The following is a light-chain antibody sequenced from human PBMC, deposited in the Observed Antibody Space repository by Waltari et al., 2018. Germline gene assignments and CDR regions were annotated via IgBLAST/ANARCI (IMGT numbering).Light chain of an antibody. CDR1: SSDVGGYNY. Sequence: QSALTQPPSASGSPGQSVTISCTGTSSDVGGYNYVSWYQQHPGKAPKLILYEVGQLPVGFPARFSGYKSGNTASVTVSGLQAEDEADYYCSSFAGTNNFVVVGGGTKLTV. CDR2: EVG. J-gene: IGLJ2*01. V-gene: IGLV2-8*01. CDR3: SSFAGTNNFVV.